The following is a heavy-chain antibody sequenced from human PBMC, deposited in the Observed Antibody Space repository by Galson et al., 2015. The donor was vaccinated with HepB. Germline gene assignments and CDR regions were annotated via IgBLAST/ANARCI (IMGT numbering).Heavy chain of an antibody. D-gene: IGHD5-12*01. CDR1: GGSISSSSYY. J-gene: IGHJ4*02. V-gene: IGHV4-39*01. CDR2: IYYSGST. CDR3: ARRNIVATHFDY. Sequence: ETLSLTCTVSGGSISSSSYYWGWIRQPPGKGLEWIGSIYYSGSTYYNPSLKSRVTISVDTSKNQFSLKLSSVTAADTAVYYCARRNIVATHFDYWGQGTLVTVSS.